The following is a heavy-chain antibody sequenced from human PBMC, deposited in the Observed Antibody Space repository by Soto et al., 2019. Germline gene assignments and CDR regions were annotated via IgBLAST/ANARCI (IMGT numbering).Heavy chain of an antibody. CDR3: ARDQLDCSSTSCYAGPYYYYMYV. CDR2: IWYDGSNK. V-gene: IGHV3-33*01. D-gene: IGHD2-2*01. J-gene: IGHJ6*03. Sequence: QVQLVESGGGVVQPGRSLRLSCAASGFTFSSYGMHWVRQAPGKGLVWVAVIWYDGSNKYYADSVKGRFTISTDNSKNTLYLQMNSLRADDTAVYYCARDQLDCSSTSCYAGPYYYYMYVWGKGTTVTVSS. CDR1: GFTFSSYG.